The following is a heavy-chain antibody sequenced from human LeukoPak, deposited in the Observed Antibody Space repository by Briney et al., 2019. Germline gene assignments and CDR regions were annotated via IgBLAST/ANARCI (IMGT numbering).Heavy chain of an antibody. CDR1: GYTFTSYY. CDR3: ARDQDIVVVPAAISSYGMDV. CDR2: INPSGGST. Sequence: ASVKVSCKASGYTFTSYYMHWVRQAPGQGLEWMGIINPSGGSTSYAQKFQGRVTMTRDTSTSTVYMELSSLRSEDTAVYYCARDQDIVVVPAAISSYGMDVWGQGTTVTVSS. J-gene: IGHJ6*02. D-gene: IGHD2-2*02. V-gene: IGHV1-46*01.